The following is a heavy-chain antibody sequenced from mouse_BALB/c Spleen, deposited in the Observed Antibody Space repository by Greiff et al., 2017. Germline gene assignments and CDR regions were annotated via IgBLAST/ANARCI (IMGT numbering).Heavy chain of an antibody. V-gene: IGHV14-3*02. CDR2: IDPANGNT. J-gene: IGHJ2*01. D-gene: IGHD2-14*01. Sequence: EVKLVESGAELVKPGASVKLSCTASGFNIKDTYMHWVKQRPEQGLEWIGRIDPANGNTKYDPKFQGKATITADTSSNTAYLQLSSLTSEDTAVYYCARSRYDGDYFHYWGQGTTLTVSS. CDR1: GFNIKDTY. CDR3: ARSRYDGDYFHY.